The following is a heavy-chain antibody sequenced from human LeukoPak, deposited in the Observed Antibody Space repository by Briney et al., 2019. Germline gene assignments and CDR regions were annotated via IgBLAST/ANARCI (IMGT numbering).Heavy chain of an antibody. J-gene: IGHJ6*02. CDR1: GFTFSSYA. D-gene: IGHD6-13*01. CDR2: ISGSGGST. CDR3: AKDTIAAPGASFDYYGMDV. V-gene: IGHV3-23*01. Sequence: PGGSLRLSCAASGFTFSSYAMNWVRQAPGKGLEWVSAISGSGGSTYYADSVKGRFTISRDNSKNTLYLQMNSLRAEDTAVYYCAKDTIAAPGASFDYYGMDVWGQGTTVTVSS.